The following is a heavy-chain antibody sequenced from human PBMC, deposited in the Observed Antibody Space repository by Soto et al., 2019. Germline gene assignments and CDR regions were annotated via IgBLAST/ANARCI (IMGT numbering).Heavy chain of an antibody. CDR3: ARAHRYYDYPDI. V-gene: IGHV4-30-4*01. Sequence: QVQLQESGPGLVKASQTLSLTCTVSGASVNSGDYYWSWVRQPPGRCLEWIGYIHYSETIYYNPSLKSRVQILVETFKNQFSLEVSSVTVADTAVYYCARAHRYYDYPDIWGQGTMVTVSS. CDR2: IHYSETI. D-gene: IGHD3-22*01. J-gene: IGHJ3*02. CDR1: GASVNSGDYY.